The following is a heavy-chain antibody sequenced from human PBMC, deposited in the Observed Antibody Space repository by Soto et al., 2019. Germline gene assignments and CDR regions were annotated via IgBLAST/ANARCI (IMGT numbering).Heavy chain of an antibody. V-gene: IGHV1-24*01. D-gene: IGHD6-6*01. Sequence: ASVKVSCKVSGYTLTELSMHWVRQAPGKGLEWMGGFDPEDVETIYAQKFQGRVTMTEDTSTDTAYMELSSLRSEDTAVYYCATLIAARPGVDYWGQGTLVTVSS. CDR2: FDPEDVET. J-gene: IGHJ4*02. CDR1: GYTLTELS. CDR3: ATLIAARPGVDY.